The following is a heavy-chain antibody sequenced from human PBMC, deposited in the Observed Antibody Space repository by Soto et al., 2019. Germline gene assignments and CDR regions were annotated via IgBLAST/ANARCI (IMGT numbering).Heavy chain of an antibody. V-gene: IGHV4-31*03. CDR3: ARGDWSPNSGAKSSPFDY. CDR1: GGSISSGGYY. D-gene: IGHD1-26*01. J-gene: IGHJ4*02. Sequence: SETLSLTCTVSGGSISSGGYYWSWIRQHPGKGLEWIGYIYYSGSTYYNPSLKSRVTISVDTSKNQFSLKLSSVTAADPAVYYCARGDWSPNSGAKSSPFDYWGQGTLVTVSS. CDR2: IYYSGST.